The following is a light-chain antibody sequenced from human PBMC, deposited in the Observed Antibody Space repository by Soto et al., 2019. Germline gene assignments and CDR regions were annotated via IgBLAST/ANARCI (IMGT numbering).Light chain of an antibody. CDR3: ASLTTTNFV. V-gene: IGLV2-14*01. CDR2: EVT. CDR1: SSDVGAYNL. Sequence: ARTQPASVSGSPGQSITISCTGTSSDVGAYNLVSWYQHLPDKAPKLIISEVTNRPSGVSDRFSGSKSGNTASLTISGLQAEDEADYYCASLTTTNFVFGSGTKVTVL. J-gene: IGLJ1*01.